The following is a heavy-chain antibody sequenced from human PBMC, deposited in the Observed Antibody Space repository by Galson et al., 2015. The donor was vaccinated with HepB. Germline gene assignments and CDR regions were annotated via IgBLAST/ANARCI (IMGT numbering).Heavy chain of an antibody. CDR1: GYSFIDHY. CDR3: ARVKVTVFDY. D-gene: IGHD2-21*02. V-gene: IGHV1-2*06. Sequence: SVKVSCKASGYSFIDHYIHWVRQAPGQGLGWMGRINPNSGGTNFAQKFQGRVTMTRDTSISTAYMELNILRSDDTAVYYCARVKVTVFDYWGQGTLVTVSS. CDR2: INPNSGGT. J-gene: IGHJ4*02.